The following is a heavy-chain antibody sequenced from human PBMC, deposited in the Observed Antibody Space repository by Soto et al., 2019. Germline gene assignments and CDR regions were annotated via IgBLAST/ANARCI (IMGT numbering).Heavy chain of an antibody. J-gene: IGHJ4*02. CDR3: ARGTCSGGSCYDFDY. D-gene: IGHD2-15*01. V-gene: IGHV1-2*04. CDR2: INPNSGGT. Sequence: APVEACSEESRVAITRNYMYWARQAPEQGLEWMGWINPNSGGTNYAQKFQGWVTMTRDTSISTAYMELSRLRSDDTAVYYCARGTCSGGSCYDFDYWGQGTLVTVSS. CDR1: RVAITRNY.